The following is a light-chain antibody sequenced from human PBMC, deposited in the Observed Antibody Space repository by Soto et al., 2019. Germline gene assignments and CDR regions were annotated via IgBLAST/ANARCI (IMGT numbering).Light chain of an antibody. Sequence: DIQMTQSPSTLSASVGDRVTITCRASQSIKNWLAWYQQKPGEAPKLLIYKASTLEAWVPSRFSGSGSGTEFTLTISSLQPDDFATYYCQQYKSDLLTFGGGTNVDIK. CDR1: QSIKNW. V-gene: IGKV1-5*03. CDR3: QQYKSDLLT. J-gene: IGKJ4*01. CDR2: KAS.